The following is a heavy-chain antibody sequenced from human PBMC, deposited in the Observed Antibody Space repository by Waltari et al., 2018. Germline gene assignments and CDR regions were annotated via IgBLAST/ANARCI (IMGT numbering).Heavy chain of an antibody. D-gene: IGHD1-7*01. CDR3: ARGPPNYYLDY. CDR1: GGSISSSSYY. Sequence: QLQLQESGPGLVKPSETLSLTCTVSGGSISSSSYYWGWIRQPPGKGLEWIGSIYYRGSTYYNPSLKSRVTISVDTSKNQFSLKLSSVTAADTAVYYCARGPPNYYLDYWGQGTLVTVSS. V-gene: IGHV4-39*07. J-gene: IGHJ4*02. CDR2: IYYRGST.